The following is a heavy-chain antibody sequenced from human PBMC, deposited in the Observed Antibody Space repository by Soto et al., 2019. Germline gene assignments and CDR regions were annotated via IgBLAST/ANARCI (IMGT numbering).Heavy chain of an antibody. CDR2: ISYDGSNK. D-gene: IGHD2-8*01. CDR1: GFTFSSYA. Sequence: PGGSLRLSSAASGFTFSSYAMHWVRQAPGKGLEWVAVISYDGSNKYYADSVKGRFTISRDNSKNTLYLQMNSLRAEDTAVYYCARGLCTNGVCNYYYYYYGMDVWGQGTTVTVSS. J-gene: IGHJ6*02. CDR3: ARGLCTNGVCNYYYYYYGMDV. V-gene: IGHV3-30-3*01.